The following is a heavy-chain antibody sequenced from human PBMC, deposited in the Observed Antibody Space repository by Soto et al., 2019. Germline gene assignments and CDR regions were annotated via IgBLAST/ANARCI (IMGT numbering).Heavy chain of an antibody. CDR3: ARDLRVSIDYYDSSGYPDAFDI. CDR2: IYYSGST. V-gene: IGHV4-59*01. J-gene: IGHJ3*02. Sequence: SETLSLTCTVSGGSISSYYWSWIRQPPGKGLEWIGYIYYSGSTNYNPSLKSRVTISVDTSKNQFSLKLSSVTAADTAVYYCARDLRVSIDYYDSSGYPDAFDIWGQGTMVTVSS. CDR1: GGSISSYY. D-gene: IGHD3-22*01.